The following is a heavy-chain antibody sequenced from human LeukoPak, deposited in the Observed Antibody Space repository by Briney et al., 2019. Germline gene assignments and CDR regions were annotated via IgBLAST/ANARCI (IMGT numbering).Heavy chain of an antibody. D-gene: IGHD3-9*01. CDR2: ISSSGSTI. CDR3: ARWGTVLRYFDWLFWPGNEVCNDYFDY. CDR1: GFTFSSYG. V-gene: IGHV3-48*04. Sequence: GGSLRLSCAASGFTFSSYGMHWVRQAPGKGLEWVSYISSSGSTIYYADSVKGRFTISRDNAKNSLYLQMNSLRAEDAAVYYCARWGTVLRYFDWLFWPGNEVCNDYFDYWGQGTLVTVSS. J-gene: IGHJ4*02.